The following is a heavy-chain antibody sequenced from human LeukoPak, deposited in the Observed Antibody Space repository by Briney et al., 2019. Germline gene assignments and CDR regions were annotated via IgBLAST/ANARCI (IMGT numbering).Heavy chain of an antibody. CDR2: IYTSGST. V-gene: IGHV4-4*07. CDR1: GGSISSYY. Sequence: PSETLSLTCTVSGGSISSYYWSWVRQPAGKGLEWIGRIYTSGSTNYNPSLKSRVPIPVDKSKNQFSLKLNSVTAADPAVYYCARDPARKEVGAYYWGQGTLVTVSS. J-gene: IGHJ4*02. D-gene: IGHD1-26*01. CDR3: ARDPARKEVGAYY.